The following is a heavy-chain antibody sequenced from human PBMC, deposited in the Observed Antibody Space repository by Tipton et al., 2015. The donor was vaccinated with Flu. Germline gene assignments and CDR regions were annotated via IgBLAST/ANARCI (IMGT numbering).Heavy chain of an antibody. J-gene: IGHJ3*02. CDR3: ARETRGSKNSAFDI. CDR2: ISHSGRT. D-gene: IGHD2/OR15-2a*01. CDR1: DYSISSGYY. V-gene: IGHV4-38-2*02. Sequence: TLSLTCAVSDYSISSGYYWGWIRQPPGKGLEWIGCISHSGRTYYNPSLKSRVTMSVDTSKNQFSLKVFSVTAADTAVYYCARETRGSKNSAFDIWGQGTVVTVSS.